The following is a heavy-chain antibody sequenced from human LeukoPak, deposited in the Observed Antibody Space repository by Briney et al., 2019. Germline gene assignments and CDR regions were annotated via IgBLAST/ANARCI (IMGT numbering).Heavy chain of an antibody. CDR2: VRDNGES. V-gene: IGHV4-59*08. CDR3: ARQPANTAAFDI. J-gene: IGHJ3*02. Sequence: PSETLSLTCTVSGGSINTYYWSWIPQPPGKGLEWIAYVRDNGESNYKLSLKSRVAISLDTANNQISLRLNFVTAADTAIYYCARQPANTAAFDIWGLGTMVTVSS. CDR1: GGSINTYY. D-gene: IGHD5-18*01.